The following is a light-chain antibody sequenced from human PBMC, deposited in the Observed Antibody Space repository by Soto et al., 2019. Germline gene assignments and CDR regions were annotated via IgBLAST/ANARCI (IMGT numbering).Light chain of an antibody. Sequence: DIQMTQSPSSLSASVGDRVTITCRASQSISTYLNWYQQKVGLAPKLLIYAASSLQSGVPSRFSGSGSGTDFTLTISCLQSEDFATYYCQQYYSYPRTFGQGTKWIS. V-gene: IGKV1-39*01. CDR1: QSISTY. CDR3: QQYYSYPRT. CDR2: AAS. J-gene: IGKJ1*01.